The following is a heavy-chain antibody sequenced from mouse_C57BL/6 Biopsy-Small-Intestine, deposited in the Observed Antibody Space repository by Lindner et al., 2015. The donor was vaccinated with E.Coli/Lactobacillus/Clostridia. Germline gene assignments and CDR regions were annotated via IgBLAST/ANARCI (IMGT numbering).Heavy chain of an antibody. D-gene: IGHD3-3*01. CDR2: IIPIFDTT. J-gene: IGHJ3*01. CDR3: ARDRAYCSGDRCYGTEDAFDI. V-gene: IGHV1-81*01. CDR1: GGTFSSYA. Sequence: SVKVSCKSSGGTFSSYAISWVRQAPGQGLEWMGGIIPIFDTTDYAQNFQGRVTISADESTSTAYMELSSLRSEDTAVYYCARDRAYCSGDRCYGTEDAFDIWGQGTMVTVSS.